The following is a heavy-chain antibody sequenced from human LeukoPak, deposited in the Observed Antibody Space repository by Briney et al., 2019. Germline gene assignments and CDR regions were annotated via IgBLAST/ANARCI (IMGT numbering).Heavy chain of an antibody. J-gene: IGHJ6*03. V-gene: IGHV1-69*05. CDR1: GGTFGSYA. Sequence: ASVKVSCKASGGTFGSYAISWVRQAPGQGLEWMGGIIPIFGTANYAQKFQGRVTITTDESTSTAYMELSSLRSEDTAVYYCASGVPAAAAYYYYYYMDVWGKGTTVTVSS. CDR2: IIPIFGTA. CDR3: ASGVPAAAAYYYYYYMDV. D-gene: IGHD2-2*01.